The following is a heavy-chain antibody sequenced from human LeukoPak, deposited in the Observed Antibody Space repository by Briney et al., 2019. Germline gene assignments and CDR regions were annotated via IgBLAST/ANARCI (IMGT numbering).Heavy chain of an antibody. CDR3: ARGAYYAAGSFDY. CDR2: TSIDGGDT. J-gene: IGHJ4*02. Sequence: PGGSLRLSCAASGFSLSSNWMHWVPQAPGKGLVWGSRTSIDGGDTVYADSVKGRFTVSRDNAKDTLYLQMNILRVEDTAVYYCARGAYYAAGSFDYWGQGTLVTVSS. D-gene: IGHD3-10*01. CDR1: GFSLSSNW. V-gene: IGHV3-74*01.